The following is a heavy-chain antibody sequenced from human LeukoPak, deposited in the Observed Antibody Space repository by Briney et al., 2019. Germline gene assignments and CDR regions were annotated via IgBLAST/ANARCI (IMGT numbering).Heavy chain of an antibody. V-gene: IGHV4-39*01. CDR2: IFYSGST. D-gene: IGHD6-19*01. CDR1: GGSISSSSFH. CDR3: ARQGYISGQGFRNNWFDP. J-gene: IGHJ5*02. Sequence: PSETLSLTCTVSGGSISSSSFHWGWIHQPPGKGLEWIGTIFYSGSTYYNPSLKSRVTMSVDTSKNQFSLKLSSVTAADTAVYYCARQGYISGQGFRNNWFDPWGQGSLVTVSS.